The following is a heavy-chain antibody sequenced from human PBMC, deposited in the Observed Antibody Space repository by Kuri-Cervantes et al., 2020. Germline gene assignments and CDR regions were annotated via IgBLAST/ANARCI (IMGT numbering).Heavy chain of an antibody. J-gene: IGHJ4*02. Sequence: ASVKVSCKVSGYTLTELSMHWVRQAPGKGLEWMGGFDPEDGETNYAQKFQGRVTITADKSTSTAYMELSSLRSEDTAVYYCARDGTGTGMYYWGQGTLVTVSS. CDR2: FDPEDGET. CDR1: GYTLTELS. V-gene: IGHV1-24*01. CDR3: ARDGTGTGMYY. D-gene: IGHD1-1*01.